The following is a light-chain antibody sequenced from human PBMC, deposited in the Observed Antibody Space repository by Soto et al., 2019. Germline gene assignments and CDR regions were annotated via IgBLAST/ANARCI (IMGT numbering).Light chain of an antibody. CDR3: QSYDSSLSGYV. Sequence: QSVLTQPPSLSGAPGQRVTISCTGSGSNIGAPYDVHWYQHLPGTAPKLLIYGSTNRPSGVPGRFSGSKSGTSASLAITVLQAEDEADYYCQSYDSSLSGYVFGAGTNVTVL. V-gene: IGLV1-40*01. CDR2: GST. J-gene: IGLJ1*01. CDR1: GSNIGAPYD.